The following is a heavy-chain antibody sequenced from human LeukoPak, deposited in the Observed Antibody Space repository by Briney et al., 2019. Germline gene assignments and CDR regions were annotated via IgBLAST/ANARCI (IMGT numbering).Heavy chain of an antibody. J-gene: IGHJ3*02. CDR3: ARRTYDAFDI. Sequence: GGSLRLSCAASGFTFSGYAMHWVRQAPGKGLEWVAVIWHDGSNKYYADSVKGRFTISRDNSKNTLYLQMNSLRAEDTAVYYCARRTYDAFDIWGQGTMVTVSS. D-gene: IGHD1-14*01. CDR1: GFTFSGYA. CDR2: IWHDGSNK. V-gene: IGHV3-33*01.